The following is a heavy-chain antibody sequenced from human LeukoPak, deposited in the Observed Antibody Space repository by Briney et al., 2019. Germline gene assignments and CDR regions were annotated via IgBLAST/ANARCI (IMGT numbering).Heavy chain of an antibody. J-gene: IGHJ4*02. CDR3: ARLERQWPAFKYYFEY. CDR1: GGSISSYY. CDR2: IYYSGST. Sequence: SETLSLTCTVSGGSISSYYWSWIRQPPGKGLEWIGYIYYSGSTNYNPSLKSRVTLSVDTSKNQFSLKLSSVTAADTAVYYCARLERQWPAFKYYFEYWGQGTMVTVSS. V-gene: IGHV4-59*01. D-gene: IGHD6-19*01.